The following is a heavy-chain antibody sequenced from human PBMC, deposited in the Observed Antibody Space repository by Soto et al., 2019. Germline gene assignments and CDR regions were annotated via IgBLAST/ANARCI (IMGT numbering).Heavy chain of an antibody. Sequence: PGGSLRLSCAASGFTFSDYYMSWIRQAPGKGLEWVSYISSSGSTIYYADSVKGRFTISRDNAKNSLYLQMNSLRAEDTAVYYCARVGGNSYDYIWGSYPTRAFDIWGQGTMVTVSS. CDR1: GFTFSDYY. CDR3: ARVGGNSYDYIWGSYPTRAFDI. J-gene: IGHJ3*02. CDR2: ISSSGSTI. D-gene: IGHD3-16*01. V-gene: IGHV3-11*01.